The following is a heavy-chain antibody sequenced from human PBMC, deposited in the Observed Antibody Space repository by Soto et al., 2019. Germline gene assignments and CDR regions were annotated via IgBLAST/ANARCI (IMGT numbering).Heavy chain of an antibody. Sequence: QVQLVQSGAEVKKPGASVKVSCKASGYTFTGYYMHWVRQAPGQGLEWMGWINPNSGGTNYAQKFQGRVTMTRDTSISTAYMELSRLRSDDTAVYYCARDQDSRSSQYYYGMDVWGQGTTVTVSS. J-gene: IGHJ6*02. CDR1: GYTFTGYY. CDR3: ARDQDSRSSQYYYGMDV. D-gene: IGHD6-6*01. V-gene: IGHV1-2*02. CDR2: INPNSGGT.